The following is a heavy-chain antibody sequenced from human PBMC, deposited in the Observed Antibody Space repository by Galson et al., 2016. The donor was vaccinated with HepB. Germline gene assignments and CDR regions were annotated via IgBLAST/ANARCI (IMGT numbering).Heavy chain of an antibody. CDR1: GGSLSSSTYY. D-gene: IGHD6-13*01. Sequence: TLSLTCTVSGGSLSSSTYYWGWIRQPPGKGLEWIGTIYYGGSGSAYYNPSLKSRVTISVGTSKNQFSLKMSSVTAADTAVYYCAGGTDSTTWYPNWFDPWGQGTLVTVSS. CDR2: IYYGGSGSA. J-gene: IGHJ5*02. V-gene: IGHV4-39*01. CDR3: AGGTDSTTWYPNWFDP.